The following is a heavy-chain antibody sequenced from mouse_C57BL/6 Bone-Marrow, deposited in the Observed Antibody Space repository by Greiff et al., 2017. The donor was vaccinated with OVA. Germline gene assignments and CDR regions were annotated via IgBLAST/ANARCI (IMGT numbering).Heavy chain of an antibody. Sequence: VQLQQSGVELARPGASVKLSCKASGYTFTSYGISWVKQRTGQGLEWIGEINPRSGNTYYNEKFKGKATLTADKSSSTAYMELRSLTSEDSAVYFCARPYGSSGYWGQGTTLTVSS. V-gene: IGHV1-81*01. J-gene: IGHJ2*01. CDR2: INPRSGNT. D-gene: IGHD1-1*01. CDR3: ARPYGSSGY. CDR1: GYTFTSYG.